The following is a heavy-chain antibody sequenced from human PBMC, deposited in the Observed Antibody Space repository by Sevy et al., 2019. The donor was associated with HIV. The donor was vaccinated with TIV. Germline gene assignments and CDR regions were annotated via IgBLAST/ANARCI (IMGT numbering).Heavy chain of an antibody. CDR2: IIPIFGTA. D-gene: IGHD3-22*01. J-gene: IGHJ4*02. CDR1: GGTFSSYA. CDR3: TRTPDSSGYYVY. Sequence: ASVKVSCKASGGTFSSYAISWVRQAPGQGLECMGGIIPIFGTANYAQKFQGRDTITADKSASTAYMELSSLRSEDTVVYYCTRTPDSSGYYVYWGQGTLVSVSS. V-gene: IGHV1-69*06.